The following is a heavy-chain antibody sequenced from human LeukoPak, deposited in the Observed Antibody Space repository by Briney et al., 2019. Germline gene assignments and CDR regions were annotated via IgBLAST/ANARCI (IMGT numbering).Heavy chain of an antibody. J-gene: IGHJ6*03. CDR1: GFTFSSYS. Sequence: GGSLRLSCAASGFTFSSYSMNWVRQAPGKGLEWVSYITSYSSTIYYADSVNGRFTISRDNAKNSLYLQMNSLRAEDTAVYYCARVFRGVMYYYYMDVWGKGTTVTISS. CDR3: ARVFRGVMYYYYMDV. V-gene: IGHV3-48*04. D-gene: IGHD3-10*01. CDR2: ITSYSSTI.